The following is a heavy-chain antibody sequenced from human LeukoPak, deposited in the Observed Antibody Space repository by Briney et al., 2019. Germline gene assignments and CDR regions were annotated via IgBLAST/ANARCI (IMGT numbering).Heavy chain of an antibody. CDR1: GGTFSSYA. Sequence: SVKVSCKASGGTFSSYAISWVRQAPGQGLEWMGRIIPILGIANYAQKFQGRVTITADKSTSTAYVELSSLRSEDTAVYYCAGVVVPAASLLRYFDWYQYWGQGTLVTVSS. CDR2: IIPILGIA. V-gene: IGHV1-69*04. J-gene: IGHJ4*02. CDR3: AGVVVPAASLLRYFDWYQY. D-gene: IGHD3-9*01.